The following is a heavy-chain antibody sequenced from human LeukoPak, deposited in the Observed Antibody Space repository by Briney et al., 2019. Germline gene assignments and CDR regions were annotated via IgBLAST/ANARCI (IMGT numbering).Heavy chain of an antibody. CDR2: IWYDGSNK. V-gene: IGHV3-33*01. CDR1: GFTFSSYG. CDR3: ARDRLAYCGGDCSGLFDY. J-gene: IGHJ4*02. D-gene: IGHD2-21*02. Sequence: GRSLRLSCAASGFTFSSYGMHWVRQAPGKGLEWVAVIWYDGSNKYYADSVKGRFTISRDNSKNTLYLQMNSLGAEDTAVYYCARDRLAYCGGDCSGLFDYWGQGTLVTVSS.